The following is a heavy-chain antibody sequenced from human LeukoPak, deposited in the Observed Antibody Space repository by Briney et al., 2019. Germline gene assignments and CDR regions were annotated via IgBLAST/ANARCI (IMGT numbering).Heavy chain of an antibody. CDR1: GFTFSSYW. D-gene: IGHD2-2*01. V-gene: IGHV3-7*01. CDR3: ARDHLVVVPAANNWFDP. J-gene: IGHJ5*02. CDR2: IKQDGSEK. Sequence: QPGGSLRLSCAASGFTFSSYWMSWVRQAPGKGLEWVANIKQDGSEKYYVDSVKGRFTISRDNAKNSLYLQMNSLRAEDTAVYYCARDHLVVVPAANNWFDPWGQGTLVTVSS.